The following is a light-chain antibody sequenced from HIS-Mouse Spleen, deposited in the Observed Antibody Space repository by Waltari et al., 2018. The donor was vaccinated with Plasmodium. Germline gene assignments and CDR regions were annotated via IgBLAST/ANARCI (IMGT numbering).Light chain of an antibody. CDR1: VLAKKY. J-gene: IGLJ3*02. V-gene: IGLV3-27*01. CDR2: KDS. CDR3: YSAADNNLV. Sequence: SYELTQPSSVSVSPGQTARITCSGDVLAKKYARWFQQKPGQAHVLVIYKDSERPSGIPERFAGSSSGTTVPLTISGAEVEDEADYYCYSAADNNLVFGGGTKLTVL.